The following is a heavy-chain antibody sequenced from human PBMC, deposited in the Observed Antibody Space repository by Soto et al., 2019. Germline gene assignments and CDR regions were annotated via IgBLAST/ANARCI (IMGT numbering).Heavy chain of an antibody. D-gene: IGHD3-16*01. Sequence: QVQLQESGPGLVKPSGTLSLTCAVSGGSISSGSWWSWVRQPPGKGLEWIGEIYHSGSTNYNPSLKRXXTXSXXKSNNQFSLKLISVPAADTAVSYCSRDALGGVVELWGRGTLVTVSS. CDR1: GGSISSGSW. CDR3: SRDALGGVVEL. V-gene: IGHV4-4*02. J-gene: IGHJ2*01. CDR2: IYHSGST.